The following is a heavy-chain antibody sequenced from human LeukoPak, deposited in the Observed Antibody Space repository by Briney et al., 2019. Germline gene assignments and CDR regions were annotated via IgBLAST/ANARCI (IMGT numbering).Heavy chain of an antibody. D-gene: IGHD3-16*01. V-gene: IGHV3-33*01. CDR3: ARVNTNYYVPVNYGMDV. Sequence: PGRSLRLSCAASGFTFNSYGMHWVRQAPGKGLEWVVLIWYDGGNKYYADSVKGRFTISRDNSQNTLYLQMNSLRAEDTAVYYCARVNTNYYVPVNYGMDVWGQGTTVTVSS. CDR2: IWYDGGNK. J-gene: IGHJ6*02. CDR1: GFTFNSYG.